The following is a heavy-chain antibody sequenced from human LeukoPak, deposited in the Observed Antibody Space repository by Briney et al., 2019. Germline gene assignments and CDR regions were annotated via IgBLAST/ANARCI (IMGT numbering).Heavy chain of an antibody. J-gene: IGHJ4*02. CDR1: GYSFTSYW. V-gene: IGHV5-51*01. Sequence: GESLKISCKGSGYSFTSYWIGWVRQMPGKGLEWMGIIYPGDSDTRYSPSFQGQVTISADKSISTAYLQWSSLKASDTAMYYCARHGWDRSGSSPFDYWGQGTLVTVSS. CDR3: ARHGWDRSGSSPFDY. D-gene: IGHD3-22*01. CDR2: IYPGDSDT.